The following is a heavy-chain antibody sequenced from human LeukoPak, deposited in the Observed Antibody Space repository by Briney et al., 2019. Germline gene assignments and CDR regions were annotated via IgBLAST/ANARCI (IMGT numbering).Heavy chain of an antibody. Sequence: ASVKLYCKASGYTFTCYYMHWVRQAPGQGLEWMGWINRSSGGTNDAQKFQCRVTMTRDTSIRTAYMELSRLRSDDTAVYYCARDPETTEPYYYMDVWGKGTTVTVSS. CDR1: GYTFTCYY. CDR3: ARDPETTEPYYYMDV. J-gene: IGHJ6*03. D-gene: IGHD4-11*01. V-gene: IGHV1-2*02. CDR2: INRSSGGT.